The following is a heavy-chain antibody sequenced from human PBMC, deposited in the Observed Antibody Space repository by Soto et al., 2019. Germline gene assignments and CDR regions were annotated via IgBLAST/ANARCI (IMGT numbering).Heavy chain of an antibody. CDR3: AKDRSGSYLDY. Sequence: QVQLVESGGGVVQPGRSLRLSCAASGFTFSSYGMHWVRQAPGKGLEWVAVISYDGSNKYYADSVKGRFTISRDNPKNTLYLQMNSLRAEDTAVYYCAKDRSGSYLDYWVQGTLVTVSS. V-gene: IGHV3-30*18. J-gene: IGHJ4*02. CDR2: ISYDGSNK. D-gene: IGHD1-26*01. CDR1: GFTFSSYG.